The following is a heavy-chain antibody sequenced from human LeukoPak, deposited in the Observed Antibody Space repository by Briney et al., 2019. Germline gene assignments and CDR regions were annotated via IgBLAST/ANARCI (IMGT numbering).Heavy chain of an antibody. CDR2: IYYSGST. CDR3: ARADSYSSGWYGGLDY. D-gene: IGHD6-19*01. V-gene: IGHV4-59*01. Sequence: SETLSLTYTVSGGSISSYYWSWIRQPPGKGLEWIGYIYYSGSTNYNPSLKSRVTISVDTSKNQFSLKLSSVTAADTAVYYCARADSYSSGWYGGLDYWGQGTLVTVSS. CDR1: GGSISSYY. J-gene: IGHJ4*02.